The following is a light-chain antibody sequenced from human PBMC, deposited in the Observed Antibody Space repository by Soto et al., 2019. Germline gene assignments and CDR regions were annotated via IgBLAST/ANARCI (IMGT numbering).Light chain of an antibody. Sequence: EIVLTQSPATLSLSPGERATLSCRASQSVHSHLAWYQQKPGQAPRLLIYDTSNRATGIPVRFSGSGSGTDFTLVISSLEPEDFAVYFCQQGNNWLETFGQGTKLEVK. CDR3: QQGNNWLET. J-gene: IGKJ2*01. CDR2: DTS. CDR1: QSVHSH. V-gene: IGKV3-11*01.